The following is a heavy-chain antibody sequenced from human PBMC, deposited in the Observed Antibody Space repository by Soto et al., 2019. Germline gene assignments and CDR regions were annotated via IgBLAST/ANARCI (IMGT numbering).Heavy chain of an antibody. CDR3: ARRYGGTFDY. CDR1: GGSISSYY. Sequence: QVQLQESGPGLVKPSETLSLTCTVSGGSISSYYWSWIRQPPGKGLEWIGYIYYSGSTNYNPSLKSRVTISVDTSKNPFSLKLSSVTAADTAVYYCARRYGGTFDYWGPGTLVTVSS. CDR2: IYYSGST. V-gene: IGHV4-59*08. J-gene: IGHJ4*02. D-gene: IGHD2-15*01.